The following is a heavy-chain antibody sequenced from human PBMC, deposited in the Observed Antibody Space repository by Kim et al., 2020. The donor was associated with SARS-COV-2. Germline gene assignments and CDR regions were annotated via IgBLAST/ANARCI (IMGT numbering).Heavy chain of an antibody. CDR1: GFTFSSYS. V-gene: IGHV3-48*02. CDR3: ARDTDSGSYTYPHYYYYGMDV. CDR2: ISSSSSTI. D-gene: IGHD1-26*01. Sequence: GGSLRLSCAASGFTFSSYSMNWVRQAPGKGLEWVSYISSSSSTIYYADSVKGRFTISRDNAKNSLYLQMNSLKDEDTAVYYCARDTDSGSYTYPHYYYYGMDVWGQGTTVTVSS. J-gene: IGHJ6*02.